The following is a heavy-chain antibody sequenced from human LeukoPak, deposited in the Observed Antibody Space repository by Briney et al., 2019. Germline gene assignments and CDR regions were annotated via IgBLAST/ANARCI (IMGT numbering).Heavy chain of an antibody. CDR2: IDWDDDK. J-gene: IGHJ3*02. D-gene: IGHD1-26*01. CDR3: ARIWESVRVGATNGAFDI. V-gene: IGHV2-70*11. CDR1: GFSLSTSGMC. Sequence: SGPALVKPTQTLTLTCTFSGFSLSTSGMCVSWIRQPPGKALEWLARIDWDDDKYYSTSLKTRLTISKDTSKNQVALTMTNMDPVDTATYYCARIWESVRVGATNGAFDIWGQGTMVTVSS.